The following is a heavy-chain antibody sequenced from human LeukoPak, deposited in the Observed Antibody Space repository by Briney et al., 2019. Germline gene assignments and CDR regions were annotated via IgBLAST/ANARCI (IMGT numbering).Heavy chain of an antibody. Sequence: SETLSLTCTVSGGSISSYYWSWIRQPPGKGLEWIGYIYYSGSTNYNPSLKSRVTIPVDTSKNQFSLKLSSVTAADAAVYYCARGLCSGGSCLFDYWGQGTLVTVSS. CDR3: ARGLCSGGSCLFDY. CDR2: IYYSGST. D-gene: IGHD2-15*01. V-gene: IGHV4-59*01. J-gene: IGHJ4*02. CDR1: GGSISSYY.